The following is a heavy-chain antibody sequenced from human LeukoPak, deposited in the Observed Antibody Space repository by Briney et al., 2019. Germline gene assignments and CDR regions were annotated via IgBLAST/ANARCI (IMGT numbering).Heavy chain of an antibody. CDR1: GYTFTSYS. Sequence: ASVKVSCKASGYTFTSYSMHWVRQAPGQGLEWMGIINPSGGSTSYAQKFQGRVTITADESTSTAYMELSSLRSEDTAVYYCARAGGHAYYYGMDVWGQGTTVTVSS. J-gene: IGHJ6*02. V-gene: IGHV1-46*01. CDR2: INPSGGST. D-gene: IGHD3-10*01. CDR3: ARAGGHAYYYGMDV.